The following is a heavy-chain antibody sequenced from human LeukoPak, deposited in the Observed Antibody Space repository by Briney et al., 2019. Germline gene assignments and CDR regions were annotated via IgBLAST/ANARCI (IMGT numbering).Heavy chain of an antibody. V-gene: IGHV4-59*08. CDR1: GXSMGSYY. D-gene: IGHD3-10*01. J-gene: IGHJ4*02. CDR2: IFYTGST. CDR3: VRHGSGSYFVY. Sequence: PSETLSLTCTVSGXSMGSYYWSWIRQPPGKGLEWIGYIFYTGSTNYNPSLKSRVTISVDTSKNQFSLKLSSLTAADTAVYYCVRHGSGSYFVYWGQGTLVTVSS.